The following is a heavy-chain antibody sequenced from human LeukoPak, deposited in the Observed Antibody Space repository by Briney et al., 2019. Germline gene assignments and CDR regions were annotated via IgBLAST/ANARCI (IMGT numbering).Heavy chain of an antibody. Sequence: ETLSLTYTVSVDSISSYYWSWIRQPPGKGLEWIGYIYYSGSTTYNPSLKSRVTISVDTPKNQFSLKLNSVTAADTAVYYCARTGGNSYWYFDLWGRGTLVTVSS. CDR3: ARTGGNSYWYFDL. CDR2: IYYSGST. D-gene: IGHD4-23*01. CDR1: VDSISSYY. V-gene: IGHV4-59*08. J-gene: IGHJ2*01.